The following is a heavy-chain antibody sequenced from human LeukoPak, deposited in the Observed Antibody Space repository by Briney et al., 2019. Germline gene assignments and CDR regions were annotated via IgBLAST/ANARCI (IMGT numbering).Heavy chain of an antibody. J-gene: IGHJ6*03. D-gene: IGHD5-18*01. CDR3: ARDSGYSYGYSYYYYMDV. CDR2: ISGSGGST. V-gene: IGHV3-23*01. CDR1: GFTFSSYA. Sequence: AGGSLRLSCAASGFTFSSYAMSWVRQAPGKGLEWVSAISGSGGSTYYADSVKGRFTISRDNAKNSLYLQMNSLRAEDTAVYYCARDSGYSYGYSYYYYMDVWGKGTTVTVSS.